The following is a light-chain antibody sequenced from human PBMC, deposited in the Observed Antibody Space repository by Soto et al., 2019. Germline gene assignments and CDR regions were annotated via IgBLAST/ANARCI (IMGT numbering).Light chain of an antibody. Sequence: EIVLTQSPGTLSLSPGERATLSCRTSQSVSSSYLAWYQQKPGQAPRLLIYAASSRATGIPDRFSGSGSGTDFSLTISRLEPEDFAGYYCQQYGSSPITFGQGTRLEIK. CDR1: QSVSSSY. J-gene: IGKJ5*01. CDR3: QQYGSSPIT. V-gene: IGKV3-20*01. CDR2: AAS.